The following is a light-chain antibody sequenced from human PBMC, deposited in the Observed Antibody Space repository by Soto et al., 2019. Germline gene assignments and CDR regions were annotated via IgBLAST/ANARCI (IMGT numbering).Light chain of an antibody. J-gene: IGKJ2*01. Sequence: EIQMTQSPPSLSASIGDRVSITCRASERIGSYLNWYKQKPGKAPELLIYLASTLQTGVPSRFSGGASGTDFTLTISDLQPEDFATYFCQQSYKTPRTFGQGTRLHI. CDR1: ERIGSY. CDR2: LAS. V-gene: IGKV1-39*01. CDR3: QQSYKTPRT.